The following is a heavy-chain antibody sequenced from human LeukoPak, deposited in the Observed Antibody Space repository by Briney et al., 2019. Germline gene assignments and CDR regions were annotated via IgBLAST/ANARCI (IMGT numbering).Heavy chain of an antibody. J-gene: IGHJ5*02. Sequence: GGSLRLSCAASGFTFSSYGMHWVRQAPGKGLEWVAVIWYDGSNKYYADSVKGRFTISRDNSKNTLYLQMNSLRAEDTAVYYCARDRRYSSSWYWFDPWGRGTLVTVSS. CDR1: GFTFSSYG. D-gene: IGHD6-13*01. V-gene: IGHV3-33*01. CDR3: ARDRRYSSSWYWFDP. CDR2: IWYDGSNK.